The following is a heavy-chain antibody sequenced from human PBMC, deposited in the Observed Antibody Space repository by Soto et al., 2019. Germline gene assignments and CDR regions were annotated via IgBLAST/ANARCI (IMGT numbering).Heavy chain of an antibody. V-gene: IGHV3-33*01. Sequence: PXGSLRVSCAASGFTFSSYCMHRVRQAPGKGLEWVAVIWYDGSNKYYADSVKGRFTISRDNSKNTLYLQMSSLRAEDTAVYYCARDRVEIATIGRPPGYWGQGTPVTVSS. CDR2: IWYDGSNK. D-gene: IGHD5-12*01. CDR1: GFTFSSYC. J-gene: IGHJ4*02. CDR3: ARDRVEIATIGRPPGY.